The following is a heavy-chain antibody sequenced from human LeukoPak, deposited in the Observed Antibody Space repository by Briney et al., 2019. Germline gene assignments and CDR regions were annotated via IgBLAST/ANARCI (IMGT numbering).Heavy chain of an antibody. CDR2: ISYDGSRE. CDR1: GFMFSSYT. CDR3: ARCSRLNTPMPKFDY. V-gene: IGHV3-30-3*01. Sequence: GGSLRLSCAASGFMFSSYTMHWVRQAPGKGLNWVALISYDGSRESYADSVKGRFTISRDNFNNTLFLHMNSLRPEDAALYYCARCSRLNTPMPKFDYWGQGTRVTVSS. J-gene: IGHJ4*02. D-gene: IGHD5-18*01.